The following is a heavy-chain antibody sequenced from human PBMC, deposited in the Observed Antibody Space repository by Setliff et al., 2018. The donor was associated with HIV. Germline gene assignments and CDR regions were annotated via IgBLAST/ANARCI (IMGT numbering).Heavy chain of an antibody. CDR1: GYTSTSYA. J-gene: IGHJ4*02. CDR2: INAGNGNT. CDR3: AKTIAAAATLPFDF. Sequence: ASVKVSCKASGYTSTSYAMHWVRQAPGQRLEWMGWINAGNGNTKYSQKFQGRVTITRDTSASTAYMELSSLRSEDTAVYYCAKTIAAAATLPFDFWGQGTLVTVSS. D-gene: IGHD6-13*01. V-gene: IGHV1-3*01.